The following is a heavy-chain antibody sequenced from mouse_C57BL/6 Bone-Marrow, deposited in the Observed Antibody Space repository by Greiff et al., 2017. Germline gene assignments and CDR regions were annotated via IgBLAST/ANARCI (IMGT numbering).Heavy chain of an antibody. Sequence: QVQLQQPGAELVKPGASVKLSCKASGYTFTSYWMHWVKQRPGQGLEWIGMIHPNSGSTNYNEKFKSKATLTVDTSSSTAYMQLSSLTSEDSAVYYCALCIRRGFDYWGQGTTLTVSS. CDR2: IHPNSGST. CDR3: ALCIRRGFDY. J-gene: IGHJ2*01. CDR1: GYTFTSYW. D-gene: IGHD2-12*01. V-gene: IGHV1-64*01.